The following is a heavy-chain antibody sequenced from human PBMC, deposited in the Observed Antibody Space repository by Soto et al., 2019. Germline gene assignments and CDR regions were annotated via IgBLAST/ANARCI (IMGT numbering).Heavy chain of an antibody. J-gene: IGHJ5*02. V-gene: IGHV1-2*02. CDR3: ARVTLKAGNWFDP. CDR1: GYTFTYYF. Sequence: ASVKVSCKASGYTFTYYFIHWVRQAPGQGFEWMGWINPNSRGTNYAQKFQGRVTMTRDTSNSTAYMELRGLRSDDTAVYYCARVTLKAGNWFDPWGQGTLVTVSS. CDR2: INPNSRGT.